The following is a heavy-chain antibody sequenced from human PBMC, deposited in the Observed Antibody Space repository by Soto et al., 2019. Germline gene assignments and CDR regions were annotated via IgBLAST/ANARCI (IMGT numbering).Heavy chain of an antibody. CDR3: AKREVFPQPVLDY. CDR1: GFRFSDYS. D-gene: IGHD2-2*01. Sequence: GGSLRLSCAASGFRFSDYSMNWVRQAPGRGLEWVSYISSSSFTIHYADSVEGRFAISRDNAKNSLYLQMNSLRVEDTAVYYCAKREVFPQPVLDYWGQGTLVTVSS. V-gene: IGHV3-48*01. CDR2: ISSSSFTI. J-gene: IGHJ4*02.